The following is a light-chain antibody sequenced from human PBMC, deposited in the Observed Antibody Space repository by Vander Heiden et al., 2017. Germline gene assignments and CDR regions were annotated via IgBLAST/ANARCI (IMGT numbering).Light chain of an antibody. CDR3: QQDNYWPLT. Sequence: EIVMTQSPATLSVSPGEGATLSCRASQSIRNKLAWYQQKPGQAPRLLIFEASIRATGIPGRFTGSGSGTEFTLAISSLQSEDFTVYYCQQDNYWPLTFGGGTKVEIK. J-gene: IGKJ4*01. CDR2: EAS. CDR1: QSIRNK. V-gene: IGKV3-15*01.